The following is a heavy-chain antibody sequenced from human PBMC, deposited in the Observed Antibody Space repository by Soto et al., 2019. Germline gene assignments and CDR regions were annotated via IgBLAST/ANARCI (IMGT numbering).Heavy chain of an antibody. D-gene: IGHD6-19*01. CDR1: GYPFTHYY. J-gene: IGHJ3*02. CDR2: INPTSGDT. Sequence: ASVKVSCKASGYPFTHYYIHWVRQAPGQGLEWMGWINPTSGDTKYAQKFQGRVTMTRDTSIRTAYMVLTRLTSDDTALYYCARDREFVVLAGKAPFDMWGQGTMVTVSS. V-gene: IGHV1-2*02. CDR3: ARDREFVVLAGKAPFDM.